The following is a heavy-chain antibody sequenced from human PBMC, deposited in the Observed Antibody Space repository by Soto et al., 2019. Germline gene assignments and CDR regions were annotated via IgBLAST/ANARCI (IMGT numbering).Heavy chain of an antibody. CDR3: ARVLRFLEWIESPHFDY. CDR2: ISYDGSNK. D-gene: IGHD3-3*01. Sequence: GGSLRLSCAASGFTFSSYAMHWVRQAPGKGLEWVAVISYDGSNKYYADSVKGRFTISRDNSKNTLYLQMNSLRSDDTAVYYCARVLRFLEWIESPHFDYGGQGTRVTVSS. CDR1: GFTFSSYA. V-gene: IGHV3-30-3*01. J-gene: IGHJ4*02.